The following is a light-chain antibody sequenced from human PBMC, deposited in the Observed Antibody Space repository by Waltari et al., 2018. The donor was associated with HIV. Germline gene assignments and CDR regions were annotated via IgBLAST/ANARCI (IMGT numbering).Light chain of an antibody. CDR2: GAS. V-gene: IGKV3-20*01. CDR3: GLFEPTAPVT. CDR1: QSVSSNY. Sequence: EIVLTQSPGTLSLSPHQRATLSCRASQSVSSNYLAWYQHKPRPAPRLVSYGASRRATATPDRFSGSGSEAEFDYIISRLETDDFAVYYGGLFEPTAPVTFEAGTKV. J-gene: IGKJ4*02.